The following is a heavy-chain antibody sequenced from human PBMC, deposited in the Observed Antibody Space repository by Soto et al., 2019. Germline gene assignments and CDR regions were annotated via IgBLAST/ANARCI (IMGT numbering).Heavy chain of an antibody. CDR2: IDGGGAGT. J-gene: IGHJ4*02. Sequence: EVELVESGGGLVQPGGSLRLSCAASELTLSNYWMHWVRQGPGKGPVWVSRIDGGGAGTTYADSVKGRFTISRDIAKNTLYLQMSSLRAEDTAVYYCARGGRGGSFDYWGQGTMVTVSS. CDR3: ARGGRGGSFDY. CDR1: ELTLSNYW. V-gene: IGHV3-74*01. D-gene: IGHD5-12*01.